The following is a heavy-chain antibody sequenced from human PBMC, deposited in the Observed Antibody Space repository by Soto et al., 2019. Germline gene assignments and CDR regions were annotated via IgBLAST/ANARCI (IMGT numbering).Heavy chain of an antibody. CDR1: GFTFSSYE. CDR2: ISSSGSTI. D-gene: IGHD2-2*01. J-gene: IGHJ6*02. CDR3: GRVTGYCSSTSFYIGDYYYYYGMAV. Sequence: GGSLRLSCAASGFTFSSYEMNWVREAPGKGLEWVSYISSSGSTIYYADSVKGRFTISRDNAKNSLYLQMNSLRAEDTAVYYCGRVTGYCSSTSFYIGDYYYYYGMAVWGQGPRSPSP. V-gene: IGHV3-48*03.